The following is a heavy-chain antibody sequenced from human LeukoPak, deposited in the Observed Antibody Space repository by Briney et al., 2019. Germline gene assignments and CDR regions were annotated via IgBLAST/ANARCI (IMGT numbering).Heavy chain of an antibody. Sequence: GGSLRLSCAASGFTFSSYGMHWVRQAPGKGLEWVAFIRYDGSNKYYADSVKGRFTISRDNSKNTLYLQMNSLRAEDTAVYYCAKFPIRIRWELIPFDYWGQGTLVTVSS. V-gene: IGHV3-30*02. D-gene: IGHD1-26*01. CDR1: GFTFSSYG. CDR2: IRYDGSNK. CDR3: AKFPIRIRWELIPFDY. J-gene: IGHJ4*02.